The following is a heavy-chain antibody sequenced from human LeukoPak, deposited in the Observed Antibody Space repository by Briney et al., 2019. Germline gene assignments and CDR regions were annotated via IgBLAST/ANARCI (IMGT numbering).Heavy chain of an antibody. CDR1: GGSINSYY. V-gene: IGHV4-59*01. Sequence: SETLSLTCTVSGGSINSYYWSWIRQPPGKGLEWIGYIYSSGNPNYNPSLKSRVTISVDTSKNQFSLKLSSVTAADTAVYYCARGARYYYYMDVWGKGTTVTVSS. D-gene: IGHD3-16*01. CDR2: IYSSGNP. CDR3: ARGARYYYYMDV. J-gene: IGHJ6*03.